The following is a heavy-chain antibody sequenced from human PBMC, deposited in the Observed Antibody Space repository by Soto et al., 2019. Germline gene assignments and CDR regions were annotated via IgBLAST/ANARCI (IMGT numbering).Heavy chain of an antibody. J-gene: IGHJ3*02. CDR2: ISYDGSNK. CDR1: GFTFSSYA. CDR3: ARTYYYDSSGYPHDAFDI. Sequence: QVQLVESGGGVVQPGRSLRLSCAASGFTFSSYAMHWVRQAPGKGLEWVAVISYDGSNKYYADSVKGRFTISRDNSKNTLYLQMNSLRAEDTAVYYCARTYYYDSSGYPHDAFDIWGQGTMVTVSS. D-gene: IGHD3-22*01. V-gene: IGHV3-30-3*01.